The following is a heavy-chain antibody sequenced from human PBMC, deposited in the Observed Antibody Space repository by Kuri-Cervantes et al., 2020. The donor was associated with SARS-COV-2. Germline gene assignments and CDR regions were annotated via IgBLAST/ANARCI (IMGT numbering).Heavy chain of an antibody. CDR3: ARGGLAVAGRVWFDP. CDR2: INPNSGGT. V-gene: IGHV1-2*02. CDR1: GYIFTEYY. Sequence: ASVKVSCKASGYIFTEYYMHWVRQAPGQGLEWMGWINPNSGGTNYTQRFQGRVTMTRDTSISTAYMELSRLRSDDTAVYYCARGGLAVAGRVWFDPWGQGTLVTRYS. J-gene: IGHJ5*02. D-gene: IGHD6-19*01.